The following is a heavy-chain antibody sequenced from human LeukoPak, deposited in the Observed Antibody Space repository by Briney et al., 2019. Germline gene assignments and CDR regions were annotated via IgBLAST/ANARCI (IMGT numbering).Heavy chain of an antibody. J-gene: IGHJ4*02. D-gene: IGHD1-26*01. V-gene: IGHV3-23*01. CDR2: ISAGGGGI. Sequence: GGSLRLSCAASGFISRDYPMSWVRQTPGKGLEWVSSISAGGGGIYYADSVKGRFTVSRDDSKNTLYLQMNSLRVEDTAQYYCAKESNGRRFDFDYWGQGTLATVSS. CDR3: AKESNGRRFDFDY. CDR1: GFISRDYP.